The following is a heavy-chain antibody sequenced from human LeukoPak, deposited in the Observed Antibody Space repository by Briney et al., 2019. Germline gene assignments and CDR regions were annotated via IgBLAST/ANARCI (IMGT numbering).Heavy chain of an antibody. V-gene: IGHV3-23*01. CDR3: AKESSYDSSGYLYYNWFDP. D-gene: IGHD3-22*01. J-gene: IGHJ5*02. CDR2: ISGSGGST. CDR1: GFTFSSYW. Sequence: GGSLRLSCAASGFTFSSYWMSWVRQAPGKGLEWVSAISGSGGSTYYADSVKGRFTISRDNSKNTLYLQMNSLRAEDTAVYYCAKESSYDSSGYLYYNWFDPWGQGTLVTVSS.